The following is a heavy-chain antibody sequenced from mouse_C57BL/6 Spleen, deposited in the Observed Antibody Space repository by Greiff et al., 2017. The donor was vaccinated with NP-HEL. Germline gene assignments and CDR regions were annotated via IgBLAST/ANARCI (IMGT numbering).Heavy chain of an antibody. D-gene: IGHD2-4*01. J-gene: IGHJ4*01. Sequence: QVQLKESGAELVKPGASVKISCKASGYAFSSYWMNWVKQRPGKGLEWIGQIYPGDGDTNYNGKFKGKATLTADKSSSTAYMQRSSLTSEDSAVYFCARFGDYDDVYYYAMDYWGQGTSVTVSS. CDR1: GYAFSSYW. CDR3: ARFGDYDDVYYYAMDY. CDR2: IYPGDGDT. V-gene: IGHV1-80*01.